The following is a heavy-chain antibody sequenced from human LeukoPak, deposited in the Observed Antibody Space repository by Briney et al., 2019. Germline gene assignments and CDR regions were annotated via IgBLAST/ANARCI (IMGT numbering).Heavy chain of an antibody. V-gene: IGHV4-59*01. CDR3: ARVSSGWNDYYFDY. CDR2: IYYSGST. J-gene: IGHJ4*02. Sequence: SETLSLTCAVYGGSFSGYYWSWIRQPPGKGLEWIGYIYYSGSTNYNPSLKSRVTISVDTSKNQFSLKLSSVTAADTAVYYCARVSSGWNDYYFDYWGQGTLVTVSS. CDR1: GGSFSGYY. D-gene: IGHD6-19*01.